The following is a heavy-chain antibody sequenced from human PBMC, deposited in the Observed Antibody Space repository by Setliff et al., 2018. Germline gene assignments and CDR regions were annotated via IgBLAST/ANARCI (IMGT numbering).Heavy chain of an antibody. D-gene: IGHD1-1*01. CDR2: ISYSGIT. J-gene: IGHJ1*01. V-gene: IGHV4-59*02. CDR3: VREGYSEYFQD. CDR1: GASVSSHH. Sequence: SETLSLTCNVSGASVSSHHWDWIRQPPGKGLEWIGFISYSGITTYNVSLKSRVSISVDTSKNQLSLTLSSVTAADTAVYYCVREGYSEYFQDWGRGTLVTVSS.